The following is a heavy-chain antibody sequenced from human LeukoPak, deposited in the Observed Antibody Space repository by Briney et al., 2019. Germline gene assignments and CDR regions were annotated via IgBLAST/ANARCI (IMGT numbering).Heavy chain of an antibody. V-gene: IGHV4-34*01. J-gene: IGHJ4*02. Sequence: SQTLSLSRALYGGSFSGYYWSWICQPPRKRQGWIGEINHSGSPNYNPSLKSRVTISVDTSKNQFSLKLSSVTAADTAVYYCARGRRGYSYGYEDYWGQGTLVTVSS. CDR2: INHSGSP. D-gene: IGHD5-18*01. CDR1: GGSFSGYY. CDR3: ARGRRGYSYGYEDY.